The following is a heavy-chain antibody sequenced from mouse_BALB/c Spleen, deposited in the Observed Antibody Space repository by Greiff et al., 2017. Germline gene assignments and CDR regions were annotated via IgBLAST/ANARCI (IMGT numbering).Heavy chain of an antibody. CDR2: ISSGGSYT. D-gene: IGHD2-3*01. J-gene: IGHJ2*01. Sequence: EVMLVESGGGLVKPGGSLKLSCAASGFTFSSYAMSWVRQSPEKRLEWVAEISSGGSYTYYPDTVTGRFTISRDNAKNTLYLEMSSLRSEDTAMYYCAREGGGYYDYWGQGTTLTVSS. V-gene: IGHV5-9-4*01. CDR1: GFTFSSYA. CDR3: AREGGGYYDY.